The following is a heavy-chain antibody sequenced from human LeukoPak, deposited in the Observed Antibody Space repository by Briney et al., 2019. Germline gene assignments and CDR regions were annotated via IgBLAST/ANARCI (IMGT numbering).Heavy chain of an antibody. CDR3: ARHADDYYGSGSYYNLDY. CDR1: GYSFTSYW. J-gene: IGHJ4*02. Sequence: GESLKISCQGSGYSFTSYWIGWVRQMPGKGLEWMGIIYPGDSDTRYSPSFQGQDTISADKSISTAYLQWSSLKASDTAMYYCARHADDYYGSGSYYNLDYWGQGTLVTVSS. CDR2: IYPGDSDT. D-gene: IGHD3-10*01. V-gene: IGHV5-51*01.